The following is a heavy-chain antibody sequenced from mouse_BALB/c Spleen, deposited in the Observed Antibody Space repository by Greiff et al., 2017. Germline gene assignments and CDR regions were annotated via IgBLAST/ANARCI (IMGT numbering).Heavy chain of an antibody. J-gene: IGHJ4*01. CDR1: GYTFSSYW. Sequence: QVQLQQSGAELMKPGASVKISCKATGYTFSSYWIEWVKQRPGHGLEWIGEILPGSGSTNYNEKFKGKATFTADTSSNTAYMQLSSLTSEDSAVYYCARRGIGLEYGNYGAMDYWGQGTSVTVSS. V-gene: IGHV1-9*01. CDR3: ARRGIGLEYGNYGAMDY. CDR2: ILPGSGST. D-gene: IGHD2-1*01.